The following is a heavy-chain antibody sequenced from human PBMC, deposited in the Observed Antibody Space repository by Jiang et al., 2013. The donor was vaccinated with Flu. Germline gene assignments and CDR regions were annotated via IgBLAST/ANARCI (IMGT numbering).Heavy chain of an antibody. V-gene: IGHV1-3*01. CDR2: LSGENENT. J-gene: IGHJ3*02. D-gene: IGHD3-16*02. CDR3: ARRSDHYSEGFDN. CDR1: GYTLSAYV. Sequence: GAEVKKPGASVKISCKASGYTLSAYVLHWVRQVPGQSPEWMGWLSGENENTRFSKKFQGRVTITRDTGASTVYMELSSLRSEDTAVYYCARRSDHYSEGFDNWAKGHAHRLF.